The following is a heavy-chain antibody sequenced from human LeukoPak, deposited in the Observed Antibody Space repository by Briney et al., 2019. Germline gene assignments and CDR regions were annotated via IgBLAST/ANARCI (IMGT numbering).Heavy chain of an antibody. J-gene: IGHJ4*02. D-gene: IGHD4-17*01. CDR1: AFTFNSYA. CDR2: ISGSGGST. Sequence: GGSLRLSCAASAFTFNSYAMSWVRQAPGKGLEWVSAISGSGGSTYYADSVKGRFTISRDNSKNTLYLQMNSLRAEDTAVYYCAKDYSNSVTLHDYWGQGTLVTVSS. CDR3: AKDYSNSVTLHDY. V-gene: IGHV3-23*01.